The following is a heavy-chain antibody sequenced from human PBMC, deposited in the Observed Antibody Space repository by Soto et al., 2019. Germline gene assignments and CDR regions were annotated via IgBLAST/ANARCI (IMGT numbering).Heavy chain of an antibody. CDR2: IYYSGST. D-gene: IGHD6-19*01. CDR3: ARGIDTLIAVAGTMPYLAY. V-gene: IGHV4-59*01. Sequence: SETLSLTCTVSGGSISSYYWSWIRQTPGKGLEWIGYIYYSGSTNYNPSLKSRVTISVDTSKNQFSLKLSSVTAGDTAVYYCARGIDTLIAVAGTMPYLAYWGQGTLDPVPP. CDR1: GGSISSYY. J-gene: IGHJ4*02.